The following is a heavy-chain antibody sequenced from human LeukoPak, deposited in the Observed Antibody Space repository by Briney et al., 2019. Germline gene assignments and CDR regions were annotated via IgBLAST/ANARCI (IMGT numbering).Heavy chain of an antibody. CDR3: AKDMYYYDSSAALDI. Sequence: SETLSLTCIVSGGSIKNYYWNWIRQPPGKGLEYIGYIYYSGSTNYNPSLKSRVTISVDTSKNQFSLKLSSVTAADTAVYYCAKDMYYYDSSAALDIWGQGTMVTVSS. J-gene: IGHJ3*02. D-gene: IGHD3-22*01. CDR1: GGSIKNYY. CDR2: IYYSGST. V-gene: IGHV4-59*01.